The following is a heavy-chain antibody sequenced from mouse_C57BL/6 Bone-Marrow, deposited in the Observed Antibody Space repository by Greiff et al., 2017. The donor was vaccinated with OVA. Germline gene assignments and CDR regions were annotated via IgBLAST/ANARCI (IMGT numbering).Heavy chain of an antibody. J-gene: IGHJ2*01. Sequence: QAQLKESGPGLVQPSQSLSITCTVSGFSLTSYGVHWVRQSPGKGLEWLGVIWSGGSTDYNAAFISRLSISKDNSKSQVFFKMNSLQADDTAIYYCARGRANFDYWGQGTTLTVSS. V-gene: IGHV2-2*01. CDR2: IWSGGST. D-gene: IGHD3-1*01. CDR3: ARGRANFDY. CDR1: GFSLTSYG.